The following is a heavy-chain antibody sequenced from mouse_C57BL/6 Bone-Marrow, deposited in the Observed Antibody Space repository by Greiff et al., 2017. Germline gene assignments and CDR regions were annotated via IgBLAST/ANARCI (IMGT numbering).Heavy chain of an antibody. Sequence: QVQLQQPGAELVKPGASVKLSCKASGYTFTSYWMQWVKQRPGQGLEWIGEIDPSDSYTNYNQKFKGKATLTVDTSSSTAYMQLSSLTSEDSAVYYCARRTAYGNYVGFAYWGQGTLVTVSA. V-gene: IGHV1-50*01. D-gene: IGHD2-1*01. CDR1: GYTFTSYW. CDR2: IDPSDSYT. CDR3: ARRTAYGNYVGFAY. J-gene: IGHJ3*01.